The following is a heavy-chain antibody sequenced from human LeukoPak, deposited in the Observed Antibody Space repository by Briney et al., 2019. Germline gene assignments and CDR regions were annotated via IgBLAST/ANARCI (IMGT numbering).Heavy chain of an antibody. CDR1: EFTFSTYW. J-gene: IGHJ4*02. CDR3: AADLSWNCG. CDR2: INQDGSEK. D-gene: IGHD1-7*01. V-gene: IGHV3-7*01. Sequence: GGSLRLSCAASEFTFSTYWMTWVRQAPGKGLEWVANINQDGSEKYYVDSVKGRFTISRDNAKNQLYLQLNSLRAEDTAVYYCAADLSWNCGWGQGTLVTVSS.